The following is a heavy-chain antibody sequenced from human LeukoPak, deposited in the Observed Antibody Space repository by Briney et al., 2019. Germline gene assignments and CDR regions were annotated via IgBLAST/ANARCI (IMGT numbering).Heavy chain of an antibody. D-gene: IGHD3-16*02. CDR2: IYYSGST. CDR3: ARSLARPLNLDY. CDR1: GGSISSYY. Sequence: PSETLSLTCTVSGGSISSYYWSWIRQPPGKGLEWIGYIYYSGSTNYNPSLKSRVTISVDTSKNQFSLKLSSVTAADTAVYYCARSLARPLNLDYWGQGTLVTVSS. J-gene: IGHJ4*02. V-gene: IGHV4-59*01.